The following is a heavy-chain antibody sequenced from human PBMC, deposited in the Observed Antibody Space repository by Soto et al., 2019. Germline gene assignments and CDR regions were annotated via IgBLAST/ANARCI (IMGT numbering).Heavy chain of an antibody. CDR1: GFTFSSYA. CDR2: ISYEGTNK. CDR3: ARDRAGYYYDGSGYSPDY. Sequence: GGSLRLSCAASGFTFSSYAMHWVRQAPGKGLEWVAVISYEGTNKYYADSVKGRITISRDNPKNTLYLEMSSLRAEDTAVYYCARDRAGYYYDGSGYSPDYWGQGTLVTVSS. J-gene: IGHJ4*02. D-gene: IGHD3-22*01. V-gene: IGHV3-30-3*01.